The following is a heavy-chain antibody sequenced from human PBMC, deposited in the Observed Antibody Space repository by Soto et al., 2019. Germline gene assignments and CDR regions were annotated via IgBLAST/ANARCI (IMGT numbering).Heavy chain of an antibody. CDR2: IRDRAYNYAT. D-gene: IGHD3-10*01. CDR3: TRLISAAQDY. J-gene: IGHJ4*02. Sequence: EVLPVESGGGLVQPGGSLKLSCAASGFVFKDSSIHWVRQASGKGLEWVGRIRDRAYNYATAYAASVQGRFTISRDDSHSTAYLQMTSLRTEDTAIYYCTRLISAAQDYWGQGTLVTVSS. CDR1: GFVFKDSS. V-gene: IGHV3-73*01.